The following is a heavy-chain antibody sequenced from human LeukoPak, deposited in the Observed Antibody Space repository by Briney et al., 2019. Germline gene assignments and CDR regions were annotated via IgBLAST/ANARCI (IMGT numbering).Heavy chain of an antibody. Sequence: SETLSLTCAVSDDSFSSHYWTWIRQPPGKGLEWIGYISYIGSTNYNPALKSRVTISIDTSRNQFSLRLSSVTAADTAVYYCARDLVTVTKGFDIWGQGTMVSVSS. V-gene: IGHV4-59*11. CDR2: ISYIGST. CDR1: DDSFSSHY. J-gene: IGHJ3*02. CDR3: ARDLVTVTKGFDI. D-gene: IGHD4-17*01.